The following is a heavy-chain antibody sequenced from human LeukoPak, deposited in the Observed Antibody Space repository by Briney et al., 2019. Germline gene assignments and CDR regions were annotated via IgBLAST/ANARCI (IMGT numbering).Heavy chain of an antibody. CDR1: GGSISSSSYY. D-gene: IGHD2-21*02. CDR3: PSWGDTTAEYFQR. Sequence: PSETLSLTCTVSGGSISSSSYYWGWIRQPPGKGLEWVAHINPDGRDTYYVDSVKGRFTISRDNAQNSMYLQMNSLRVEDTAVYYCPSWGDTTAEYFQRWGQGTLVTVSS. J-gene: IGHJ1*01. V-gene: IGHV3-7*01. CDR2: INPDGRDT.